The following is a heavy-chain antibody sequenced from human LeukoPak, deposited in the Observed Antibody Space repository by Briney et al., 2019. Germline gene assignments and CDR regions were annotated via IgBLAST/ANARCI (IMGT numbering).Heavy chain of an antibody. J-gene: IGHJ4*02. CDR3: ARDGGYNDYGDYEGLGY. CDR1: GYTFTGYY. D-gene: IGHD4-17*01. Sequence: GASVKVSCKASGYTFTGYYMHWVRQAPGQGLEWMGWINPNSGGTNYAQKFQGRVTMTRDTSISTAYMELSRLRSDDTAAYYRARDGGYNDYGDYEGLGYWGQGTLVTVSS. V-gene: IGHV1-2*02. CDR2: INPNSGGT.